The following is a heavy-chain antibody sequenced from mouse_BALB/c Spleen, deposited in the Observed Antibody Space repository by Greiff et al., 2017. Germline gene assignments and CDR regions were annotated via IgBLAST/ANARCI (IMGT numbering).Heavy chain of an antibody. CDR2: ISSGGST. CDR1: GFTFSSYA. J-gene: IGHJ2*01. V-gene: IGHV5-6-5*01. CDR3: ARAERVSTMITTASFDY. Sequence: EVKLVESGGGLVKPGGSLKLSCAASGFTFSSYAMSWVRQTPEKRLEWVASISSGGSTYYPDSVKGRFTISRDNARNILYLQMSSLRSEDTAMYYCARAERVSTMITTASFDYWGQGTTLTVSS. D-gene: IGHD2-4*01.